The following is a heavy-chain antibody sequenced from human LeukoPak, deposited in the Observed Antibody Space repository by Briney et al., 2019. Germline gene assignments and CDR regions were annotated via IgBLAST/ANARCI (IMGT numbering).Heavy chain of an antibody. Sequence: SETLSLTCAVSGGSISGGAYSWGWIRQSPGKGLEWIGYIYHSGSTYYNPSLQSRVTISLDRSKNQFSLKLSSVTAADTAVYYCAREIMAAFDIWGQGTMVTVPS. CDR3: AREIMAAFDI. CDR2: IYHSGST. J-gene: IGHJ3*02. D-gene: IGHD5-24*01. V-gene: IGHV4-30-2*06. CDR1: GGSISGGAYS.